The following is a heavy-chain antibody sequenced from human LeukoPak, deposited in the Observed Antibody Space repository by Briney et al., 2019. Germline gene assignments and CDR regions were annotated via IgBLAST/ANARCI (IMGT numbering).Heavy chain of an antibody. CDR3: ARDEGYSSSSPYY. CDR2: IYYSGST. CDR1: GGSISSSSYY. V-gene: IGHV4-39*07. D-gene: IGHD6-13*01. J-gene: IGHJ4*02. Sequence: SSETLSLTCTVSGGSISSSSYYWGWIRQPPGKGLEWIGSIYYSGSTYYNPSLKSRVTISVDTSKNQFSLKLSSVTAADTAVYYCARDEGYSSSSPYYWGQGTLVTVSS.